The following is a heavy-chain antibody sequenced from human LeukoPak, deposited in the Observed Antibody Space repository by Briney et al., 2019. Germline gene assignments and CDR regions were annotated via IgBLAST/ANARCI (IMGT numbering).Heavy chain of an antibody. D-gene: IGHD3-3*01. V-gene: IGHV3-23*01. J-gene: IGHJ4*02. Sequence: GGSLRLSCAASGFTFSSYAMSWVRQAPGKGLEWVSAISGSGGSTYYADSVKGRFTISRDNSKNTLYLQMNSLRAEDTAVYYCASPFYDSWSGYYTRSFDYWGQGTLVTVSS. CDR3: ASPFYDSWSGYYTRSFDY. CDR2: ISGSGGST. CDR1: GFTFSSYA.